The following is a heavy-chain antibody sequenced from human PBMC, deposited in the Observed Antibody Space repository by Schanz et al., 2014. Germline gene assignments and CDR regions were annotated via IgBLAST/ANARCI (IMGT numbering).Heavy chain of an antibody. Sequence: DVQLLESGGGLVQPGGSLSLSCAASRFTFSSYAMSWVRQAPGKGLEWVSAISDRGDLTYYADSVKGRFTISRDNAKYTLYLQMSVLKTEDTAVYYCSTTPNFYASGTYSWFDPWGQGTRVTVSS. CDR3: STTPNFYASGTYSWFDP. D-gene: IGHD3-10*01. CDR2: ISDRGDLT. J-gene: IGHJ5*02. V-gene: IGHV3-23*01. CDR1: RFTFSSYA.